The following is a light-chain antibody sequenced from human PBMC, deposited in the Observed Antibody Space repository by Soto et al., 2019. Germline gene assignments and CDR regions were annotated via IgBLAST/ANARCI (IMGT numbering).Light chain of an antibody. J-gene: IGLJ3*02. CDR1: SSDIGAYNY. CDR2: GVS. V-gene: IGLV2-14*01. CDR3: NSFTNSSPVL. Sequence: SVLTQPASVSGSAGQSITISCTGTSSDIGAYNYVSWYQQHPDRAPKLMIYGVSDRPSGVSNRFSGSKSGNTASLTISGLQAEDEADYYCNSFTNSSPVLFGGGTKVTVL.